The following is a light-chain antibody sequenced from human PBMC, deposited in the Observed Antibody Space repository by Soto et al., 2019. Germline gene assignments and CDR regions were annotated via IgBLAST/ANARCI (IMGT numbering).Light chain of an antibody. CDR1: SSNIGSNT. J-gene: IGLJ3*02. CDR3: ATWDDNLQGWV. V-gene: IGLV1-44*01. CDR2: TNN. Sequence: QSVLTQPPSASGTPGQRVAISCSGRSSNIGSNTVTWYQQRPGAAPKLLIDTNNQRPSGVPDRFSGSKSGSSASLAISGLQSEDEADYYCATWDDNLQGWVFGGGTKVTVL.